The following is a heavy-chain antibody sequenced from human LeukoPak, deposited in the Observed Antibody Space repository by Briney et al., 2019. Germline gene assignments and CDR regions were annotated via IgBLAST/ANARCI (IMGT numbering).Heavy chain of an antibody. CDR1: GRTFSSYA. D-gene: IGHD5-12*01. J-gene: IGHJ4*02. CDR3: AMFFSGYDWGPLGY. Sequence: GASVKVSCKASGRTFSSYAISWVRQAPGQGLEWMGRIIPILGIANYAQKFQGRVTITADKSTSTAYMELSSLRSEDTAVYYCAMFFSGYDWGPLGYWGQGTLVTVSS. CDR2: IIPILGIA. V-gene: IGHV1-69*04.